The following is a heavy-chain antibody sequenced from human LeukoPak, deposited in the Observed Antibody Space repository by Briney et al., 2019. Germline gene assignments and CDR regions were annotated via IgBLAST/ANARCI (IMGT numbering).Heavy chain of an antibody. J-gene: IGHJ4*02. CDR2: INHSGGT. D-gene: IGHD3-16*02. CDR1: GGSFSGYY. V-gene: IGHV4-34*01. Sequence: PSETLSLTCAVYGGSFSGYYWSWIRQPPGKGLEWIGEINHSGGTNYNPSLKSRVTISVDTSKNQFSLKLSSVTAADTAVYYCARASYVWGSYRTFDYWGQGTLVTVSS. CDR3: ARASYVWGSYRTFDY.